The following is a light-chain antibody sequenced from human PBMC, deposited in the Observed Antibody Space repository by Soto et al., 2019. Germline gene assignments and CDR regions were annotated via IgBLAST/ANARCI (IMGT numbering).Light chain of an antibody. CDR1: QDISSY. Sequence: DIQLTQSPSFLSASIGDRVTITCRASQDISSYLAWYQQKPGKAPKLLIYAASTLQSGVPSRFSGSGSGTEFTLTTSSLQPEDLATYYCQQLNSYPPFTFGPGTKVDIK. V-gene: IGKV1-9*01. J-gene: IGKJ3*01. CDR2: AAS. CDR3: QQLNSYPPFT.